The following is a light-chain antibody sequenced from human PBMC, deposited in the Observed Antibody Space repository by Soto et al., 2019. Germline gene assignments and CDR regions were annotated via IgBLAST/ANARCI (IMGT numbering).Light chain of an antibody. CDR2: EAS. V-gene: IGKV1-5*03. J-gene: IGKJ1*01. CDR1: QSVSIW. CDR3: QHYNVYPWT. Sequence: DIHLTQSPSTLSASVGYRVTITCRASQSVSIWLAWYQQKPGKAPKLLIYEASSLQSGVPSRFSGSGSGTEFTLSISSLQPDDFATYYCQHYNVYPWTFGQGTKVDIK.